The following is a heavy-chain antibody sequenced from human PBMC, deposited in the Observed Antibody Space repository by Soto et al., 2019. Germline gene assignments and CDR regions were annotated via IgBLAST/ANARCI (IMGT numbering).Heavy chain of an antibody. CDR2: IYQTGIT. J-gene: IGHJ6*02. CDR3: ARSSASGLYYYFALDV. CDR1: GGPISSSNW. Sequence: ETLSLTWAAAGGPISSSNWSTWVRQPPGKGLEWIGDIYQTGITNSNPSLKSRVTMSIDKSKNQFSLKMNSVTAADTAVYYCARSSASGLYYYFALDVWGQGTTV. V-gene: IGHV4-4*02.